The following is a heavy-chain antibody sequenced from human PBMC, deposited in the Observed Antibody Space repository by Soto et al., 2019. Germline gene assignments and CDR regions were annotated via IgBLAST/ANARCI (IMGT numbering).Heavy chain of an antibody. CDR1: GFAFSTYA. D-gene: IGHD5-12*01. CDR3: ARSPGIYDLTIPSLPDAFDI. J-gene: IGHJ3*02. Sequence: GGSLRLSCAASGFAFSTYAMSWVRQAPGKGLDWVSGISGSGGGTYYADSVKGRFTISRDNSENTLYLQMNSLRAEDTAVYYCARSPGIYDLTIPSLPDAFDIWGHGTMVTVSS. CDR2: ISGSGGGT. V-gene: IGHV3-23*01.